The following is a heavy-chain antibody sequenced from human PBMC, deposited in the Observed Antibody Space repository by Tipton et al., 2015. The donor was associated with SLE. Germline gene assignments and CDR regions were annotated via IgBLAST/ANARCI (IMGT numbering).Heavy chain of an antibody. V-gene: IGHV3-23*03. Sequence: SLRLSCVASGFTFSSYAMSWVRQAPGKGLEWVSVIYSGGSTDYADSVKGRFTISRDNSKNTVYLQMNSLRTDDTAVYYCARAAYSGNYYPDSWGQGTLVSVSS. CDR1: GFTFSSYA. J-gene: IGHJ4*02. CDR3: ARAAYSGNYYPDS. CDR2: IYSGGST. D-gene: IGHD1-26*01.